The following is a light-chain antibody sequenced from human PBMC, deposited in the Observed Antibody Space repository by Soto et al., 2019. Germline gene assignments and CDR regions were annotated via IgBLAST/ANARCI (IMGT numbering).Light chain of an antibody. CDR3: QQSYSTPVWT. CDR1: QSISSY. V-gene: IGKV1-39*01. J-gene: IGKJ1*01. Sequence: DIQMTQSPSSLSASVGDRVTITCRASQSISSYLNWYQQKPGKAPKLLIYAASSLQSGVPSRFSGSGSWTGFTLTISSLQPEDFATYYCQQSYSTPVWTFGQGTKVVIK. CDR2: AAS.